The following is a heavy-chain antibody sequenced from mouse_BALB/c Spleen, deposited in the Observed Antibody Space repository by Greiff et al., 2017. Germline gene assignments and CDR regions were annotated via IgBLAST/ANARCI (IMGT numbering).Heavy chain of an antibody. Sequence: EVKVEESGGGLVQPGGSMKLSCVASGFTFSSYWMSWVRQSPEKGLEWVAEIRLKSDNYATHYAESVKGKFTISRDDSKSRLYLQMNSLRAEDTGIYYCTRGLLRLPLAYWGQGTLVTVSA. J-gene: IGHJ3*01. CDR1: GFTFSSYW. D-gene: IGHD1-2*01. CDR3: TRGLLRLPLAY. V-gene: IGHV6-6*02. CDR2: IRLKSDNYAT.